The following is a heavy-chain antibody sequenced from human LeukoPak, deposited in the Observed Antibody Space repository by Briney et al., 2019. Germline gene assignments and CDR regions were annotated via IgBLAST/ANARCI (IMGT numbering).Heavy chain of an antibody. V-gene: IGHV4-39*01. D-gene: IGHD6-19*01. J-gene: IGHJ2*01. CDR1: GGSISSSTYY. CDR2: ISYSGNS. Sequence: PSETLSLTCNVSGGSISSSTYYWGWIRQPPGKGLEWMGGISYSGNSYDNPSLKSRVNIFADTSKNQSSLKVKSVTAADTAVYYCAAVDVAVAGNDWYFDLWGRGTLVTVSS. CDR3: AAVDVAVAGNDWYFDL.